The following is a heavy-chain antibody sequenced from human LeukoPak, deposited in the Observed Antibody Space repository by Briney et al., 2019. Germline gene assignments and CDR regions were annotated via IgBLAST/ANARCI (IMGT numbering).Heavy chain of an antibody. CDR2: IFPDDSDT. CDR3: ARPSGGWLREPPDY. V-gene: IGHV5-51*01. D-gene: IGHD5-12*01. J-gene: IGHJ4*02. CDR1: GYDFNNYW. Sequence: GESLKISCKGSGYDFNNYWIGWVRQMPGEGLEWMGIIFPDDSDTRYSPSFQGQVTISADKSISTAYLQWSSLKASDTAMYYCARPSGGWLREPPDYWGQGTLVTVSS.